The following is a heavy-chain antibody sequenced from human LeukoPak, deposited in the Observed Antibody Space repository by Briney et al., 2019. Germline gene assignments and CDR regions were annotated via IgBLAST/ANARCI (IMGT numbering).Heavy chain of an antibody. CDR2: IKQDGSEK. J-gene: IGHJ4*02. CDR1: GFTFSSYR. D-gene: IGHD3-10*01. V-gene: IGHV3-7*01. Sequence: GGSLRLSCAASGFTFSSYRMSWVRQAPGKGLEWVANIKQDGSEKYYVDSVKGRFTISRDNAKNSLYLQMNSLRAEDTAVYYCARVPHYYGSGSYCYFDYWGQGTLVTVSS. CDR3: ARVPHYYGSGSYCYFDY.